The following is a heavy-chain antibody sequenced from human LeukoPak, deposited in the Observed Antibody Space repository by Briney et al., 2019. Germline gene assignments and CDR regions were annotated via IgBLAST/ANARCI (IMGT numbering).Heavy chain of an antibody. CDR1: GYTFTSYA. D-gene: IGHD4-17*01. V-gene: IGHV1-3*01. CDR2: INAGNGNT. Sequence: ASVKVSCKASGYTFTSYAMHWVRQAPGQRLEWMGWINAGNGNTKYSQKFQGRVTITRDTSASTAYMELSSLRSEDTAVYYCARYGDYRGVDAFDIWGQGTMVTVSS. J-gene: IGHJ3*02. CDR3: ARYGDYRGVDAFDI.